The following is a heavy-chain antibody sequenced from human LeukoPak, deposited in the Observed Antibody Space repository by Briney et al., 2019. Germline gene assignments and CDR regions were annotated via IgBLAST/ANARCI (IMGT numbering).Heavy chain of an antibody. Sequence: ASVKVSCKASGYTFTGYYMHWVRQAPGQGLEWMGLINPKNGGTSYAQKFQVRVTMTRDTSITTAYMELSSLRSDDTAVYYCARDSRVTNGDYWGQGTLVTVSS. J-gene: IGHJ4*02. CDR2: INPKNGGT. V-gene: IGHV1-2*02. CDR1: GYTFTGYY. CDR3: ARDSRVTNGDY. D-gene: IGHD3-10*01.